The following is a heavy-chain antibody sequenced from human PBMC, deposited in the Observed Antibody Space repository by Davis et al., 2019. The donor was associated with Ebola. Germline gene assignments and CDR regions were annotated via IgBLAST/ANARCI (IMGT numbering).Heavy chain of an antibody. J-gene: IGHJ4*02. Sequence: SETLSLTCAVYGGSFSGYYWSWIRQPPGKGLEWIGEINHSGSTNYNPSLKSRVTISVDTSKNQFSLKLSSVTAADTAVYYCARHAPYSSSWPLDYWGQGTLVTVSS. CDR2: INHSGST. V-gene: IGHV4-34*01. D-gene: IGHD6-13*01. CDR3: ARHAPYSSSWPLDY. CDR1: GGSFSGYY.